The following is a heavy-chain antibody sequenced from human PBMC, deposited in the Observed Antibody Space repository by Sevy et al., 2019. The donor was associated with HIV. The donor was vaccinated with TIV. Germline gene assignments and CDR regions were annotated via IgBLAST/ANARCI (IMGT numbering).Heavy chain of an antibody. J-gene: IGHJ4*02. CDR3: ARGSPYGDYAALFDY. D-gene: IGHD4-17*01. CDR2: ISSSSSTI. V-gene: IGHV3-48*02. Sequence: GGSLRLSCAASGFTFSSYSMNWVRQAPGKGLEWVSYISSSSSTIYYADSVKWRFTISRDNAKNSLYLQMNSLRDEDTAVYYSARGSPYGDYAALFDYWGQGTLVTVSS. CDR1: GFTFSSYS.